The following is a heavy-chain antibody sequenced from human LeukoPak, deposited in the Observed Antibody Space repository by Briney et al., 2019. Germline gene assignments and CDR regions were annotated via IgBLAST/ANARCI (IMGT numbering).Heavy chain of an antibody. V-gene: IGHV4-4*02. CDR2: IYHSGST. CDR1: GGSISSSNW. J-gene: IGHJ6*03. Sequence: SGTLSLTCAVSGGSISSSNWWSWVRQPPGKGLEWIGEIYHSGSTNYSPSLKSRVTMSVDRSKNQFSLNLTSVTAADAAVYYCARPAVTTGYYYYMDVWGKGTTVTISS. D-gene: IGHD4-17*01. CDR3: ARPAVTTGYYYYMDV.